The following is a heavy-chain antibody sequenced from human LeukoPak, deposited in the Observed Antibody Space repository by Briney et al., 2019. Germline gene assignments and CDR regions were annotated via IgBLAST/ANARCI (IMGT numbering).Heavy chain of an antibody. CDR1: GYTFTDYY. CDR2: INPNSGGT. J-gene: IGHJ4*02. CDR3: ARNRYGYNFGY. Sequence: GASVKASCKASGYTFTDYYFHWVRQAPGQGLEWMGWINPNSGGTNYAQKFQGRVTMTRDTSISTAYMELSSLTSDDTAVYYCARNRYGYNFGYWAQGTLVTVSS. V-gene: IGHV1-2*02. D-gene: IGHD5-24*01.